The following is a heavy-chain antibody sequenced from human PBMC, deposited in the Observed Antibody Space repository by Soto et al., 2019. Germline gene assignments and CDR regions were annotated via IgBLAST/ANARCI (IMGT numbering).Heavy chain of an antibody. J-gene: IGHJ4*02. CDR1: GFTFSGYW. CDR3: ARDLLRDAHEDFDY. CDR2: IKQDGSEK. Sequence: HLVESGGGLVQPGGSLRLSCAASGFTFSGYWMSWVRQAPGKGLEWVANIKQDGSEKYYVDSVKGRFTISRDNAKNSLYLQMNSLRVEDTAVYYCARDLLRDAHEDFDYWGLGTLVSVSS. D-gene: IGHD2-15*01. V-gene: IGHV3-7*05.